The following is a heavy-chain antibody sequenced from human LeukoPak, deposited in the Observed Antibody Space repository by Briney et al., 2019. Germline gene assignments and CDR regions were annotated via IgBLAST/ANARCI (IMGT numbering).Heavy chain of an antibody. V-gene: IGHV4-34*01. CDR2: IDQSGST. D-gene: IGHD3-10*01. J-gene: IGHJ4*02. Sequence: SETLSLTCAVYGGSFSGYYWSWVRQPPGKGPEWIGEIDQSGSTNYKASLKSRVTITIDTSKNQFSLKLNSVTAADTAVYYCAINDGSGSYYKSDYWGQGTLVTVSS. CDR3: AINDGSGSYYKSDY. CDR1: GGSFSGYY.